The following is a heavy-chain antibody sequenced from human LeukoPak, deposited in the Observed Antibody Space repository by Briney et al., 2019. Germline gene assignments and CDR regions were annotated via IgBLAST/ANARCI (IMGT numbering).Heavy chain of an antibody. V-gene: IGHV4-59*08. J-gene: IGHJ4*02. Sequence: SETLSLTCTVSGGSISSYYWSWIRQPPGKGLEWIGYIYYSGSTNYNPSLKSRVTISVDTSKNQFSLKLSSVTAADTAVYYCASGSPYYYDSSGYAFDYWGQGTLVTVSS. CDR3: ASGSPYYYDSSGYAFDY. CDR1: GGSISSYY. D-gene: IGHD3-22*01. CDR2: IYYSGST.